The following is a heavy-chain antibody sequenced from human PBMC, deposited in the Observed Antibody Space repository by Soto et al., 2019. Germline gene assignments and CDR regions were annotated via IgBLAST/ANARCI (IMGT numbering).Heavy chain of an antibody. V-gene: IGHV3-33*01. J-gene: IGHJ4*02. D-gene: IGHD2-2*01. CDR3: ASRSPALDY. CDR2: IWSDGSNK. Sequence: QVQLVESGGGVVQPGRSLRLSCAASGFPFSTYGMHWVRQAPGKGLEWVAVIWSDGSNKYYADSVKGRFTISRDNSKNTLHLQMNSLRAEDTAVYYCASRSPALDYWGQGTLVTVSS. CDR1: GFPFSTYG.